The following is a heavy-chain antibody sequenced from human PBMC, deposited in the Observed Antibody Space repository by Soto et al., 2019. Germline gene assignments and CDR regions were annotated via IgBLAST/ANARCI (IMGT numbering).Heavy chain of an antibody. D-gene: IGHD3-9*01. Sequence: GESLKISCKGSGYSFTIYWIGWVRQMPGKGLEWMGIIYPGDSDTRYSPSFQGQVTISADKSISTAYLQWSSLKASDTAMYYCARHGATYYDILTGYPTPYYYYGMDVWGQGTTVTVSS. CDR1: GYSFTIYW. CDR2: IYPGDSDT. CDR3: ARHGATYYDILTGYPTPYYYYGMDV. V-gene: IGHV5-51*01. J-gene: IGHJ6*02.